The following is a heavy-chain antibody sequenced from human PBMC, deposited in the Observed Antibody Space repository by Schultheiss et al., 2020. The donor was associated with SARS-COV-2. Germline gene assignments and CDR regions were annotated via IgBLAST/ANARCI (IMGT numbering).Heavy chain of an antibody. CDR2: IYHSGST. CDR1: GGSISSGGYS. D-gene: IGHD3-10*01. Sequence: SETLSLTCTVSGGSISSGGYSWSWIRQPPGKGLEWIGYIYHSGSTYYNPSLKSRVTISVDTSKNQFSLKLSSVTAADTAVYYCARAIRGDFDYWGQGTLVTVSS. V-gene: IGHV4-30-2*01. J-gene: IGHJ4*02. CDR3: ARAIRGDFDY.